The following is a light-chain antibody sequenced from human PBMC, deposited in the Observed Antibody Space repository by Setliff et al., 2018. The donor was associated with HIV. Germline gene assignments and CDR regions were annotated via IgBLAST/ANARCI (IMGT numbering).Light chain of an antibody. CDR2: EVT. V-gene: IGLV2-11*01. Sequence: QSALAQPRSVSGSPGQSVTISCTGSSNDVGRYKYVSWYQQRPGKAPKTMIYEVTKRPSGVPARFSGSRSGNTASLTISGLQAEDEADYYCCTYAGTSSVIFGGGTKGTVL. CDR3: CTYAGTSSVI. CDR1: SNDVGRYKY. J-gene: IGLJ2*01.